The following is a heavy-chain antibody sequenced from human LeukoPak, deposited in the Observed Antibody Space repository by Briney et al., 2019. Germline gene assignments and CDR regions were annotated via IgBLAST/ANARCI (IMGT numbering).Heavy chain of an antibody. J-gene: IGHJ2*01. V-gene: IGHV4-61*02. CDR3: ARGPNRDFWSAPDWYFDL. Sequence: SETLSLTCTVSGGSISSGSYYWSWIRQPAGKGLEWIGRIYTSGSTNYNPSLKSRVTISVDTSKNQFSLKLSSVTAADTAVYYCARGPNRDFWSAPDWYFDLWGRGTLVTVSS. CDR1: GGSISSGSYY. CDR2: IYTSGST. D-gene: IGHD3-3*01.